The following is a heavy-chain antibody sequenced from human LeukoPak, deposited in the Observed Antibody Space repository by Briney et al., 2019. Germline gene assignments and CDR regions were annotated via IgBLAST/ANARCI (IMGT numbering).Heavy chain of an antibody. CDR3: ARVLTRIQLWLFGY. V-gene: IGHV1-2*02. Sequence: ASVKVSCKASGYTFTSYYMHWVRQAPGQGLEWMGWINPNSGGTNYAQKFQGRVTMTRDTSISTAYMELSRLRSDDTAVYYCARVLTRIQLWLFGYWGQGTLVTVSS. CDR2: INPNSGGT. J-gene: IGHJ4*02. CDR1: GYTFTSYY. D-gene: IGHD5-18*01.